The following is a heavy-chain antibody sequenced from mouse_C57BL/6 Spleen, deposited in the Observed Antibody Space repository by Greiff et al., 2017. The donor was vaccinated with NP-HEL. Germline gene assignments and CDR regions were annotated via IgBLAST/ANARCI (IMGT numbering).Heavy chain of an antibody. Sequence: VQVVESGAELVRPGASVTLSCKASGYTFTDYEMHWVKQTPVHGLEWIGAIDPETGGTAYNQKFKGKAILTADKSSSTAYMELRSLTSEDSAVYYCTRGGDYWGQGTTLTVSS. CDR1: GYTFTDYE. J-gene: IGHJ2*01. CDR3: TRGGDY. CDR2: IDPETGGT. V-gene: IGHV1-15*01.